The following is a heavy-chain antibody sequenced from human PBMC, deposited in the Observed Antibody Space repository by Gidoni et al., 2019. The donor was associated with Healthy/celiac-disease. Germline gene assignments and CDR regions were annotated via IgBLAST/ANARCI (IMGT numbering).Heavy chain of an antibody. CDR3: ARAQAGYSYGSHFDY. CDR1: GGPFSSYA. J-gene: IGHJ4*02. V-gene: IGHV1-69*01. Sequence: QVQLVQSGAEVKKPGSSVTVSCKASGGPFSSYAISWVRQAPGQGLEWMGGIIPIFGTANYAQKFQGRVTITADESTSTAYRELSSLRSEDTAVYYCARAQAGYSYGSHFDYWGQGTLVTVSS. D-gene: IGHD5-18*01. CDR2: IIPIFGTA.